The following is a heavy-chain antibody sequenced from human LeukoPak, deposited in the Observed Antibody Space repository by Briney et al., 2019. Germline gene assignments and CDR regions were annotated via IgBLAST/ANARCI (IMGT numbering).Heavy chain of an antibody. CDR1: GYTFITHY. J-gene: IGHJ6*03. CDR2: VNPSAGAT. CDR3: ASSSPPAYYYYMDV. V-gene: IGHV1-46*01. D-gene: IGHD6-6*01. Sequence: GASVTVSCKASGYTFITHYMHWVRQAPGQGLEWMGIVNPSAGATNYAQKFQGRVTLTRDTSTSTFYMELSGLRSDDTAVYYCASSSPPAYYYYMDVWGKGTTVTVSS.